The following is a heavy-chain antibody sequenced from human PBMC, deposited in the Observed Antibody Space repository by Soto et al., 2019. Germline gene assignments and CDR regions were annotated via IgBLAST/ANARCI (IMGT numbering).Heavy chain of an antibody. V-gene: IGHV3-48*02. CDR1: GFTFSSYS. D-gene: IGHD5-18*01. CDR2: IGSSGSTI. Sequence: EVQLVESGGGLVQPGGSLRLSCAASGFTFSSYSMNWVSQAPGKGLEWVSYIGSSGSTIYYADSVKGRFTISRDSAKNSLYLQMNSPRDEYTAVYYCARDLGYGLFDYWGQGTLVTVSS. J-gene: IGHJ4*02. CDR3: ARDLGYGLFDY.